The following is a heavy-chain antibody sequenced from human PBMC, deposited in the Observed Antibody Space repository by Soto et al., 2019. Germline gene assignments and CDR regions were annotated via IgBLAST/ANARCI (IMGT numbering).Heavy chain of an antibody. CDR1: GFSLSTNGVG. V-gene: IGHV2-5*02. CDR3: AHSPPPTVTTSAEYFQH. Sequence: QITLKESGPTLVKPTQTLTLTCTFSGFSLSTNGVGVGWIRQPPGKALEWLALIYWDDDKRYSPSLKSRLTITKXXSXNXXVLTMTNMDPVDTATYYCAHSPPPTVTTSAEYFQHWGQGTLVTVSS. J-gene: IGHJ1*01. CDR2: IYWDDDK. D-gene: IGHD4-17*01.